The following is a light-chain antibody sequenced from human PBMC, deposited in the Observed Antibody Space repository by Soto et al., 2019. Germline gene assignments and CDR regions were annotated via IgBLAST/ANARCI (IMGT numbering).Light chain of an antibody. J-gene: IGKJ5*01. CDR2: FGS. CDR3: MQALQSLT. Sequence: EIALTQSPLTLPVTPGEPASISCRSSQSLLYNNTYNYLDWYVQKPGQSPQLLIYFGSNRAPGVPDRFSGSGSGTDFTLKINRVEAEDVGTYYCMQALQSLTFGQGTRLEI. V-gene: IGKV2-28*01. CDR1: QSLLYNNTYNY.